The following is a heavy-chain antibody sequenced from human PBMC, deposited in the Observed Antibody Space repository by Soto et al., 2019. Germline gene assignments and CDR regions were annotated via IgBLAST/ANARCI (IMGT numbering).Heavy chain of an antibody. D-gene: IGHD3-3*01. J-gene: IGHJ4*02. CDR1: GGSISSDTW. CDR2: IYHDGST. CDR3: AGREHSRGRFFTDY. V-gene: IGHV4-4*02. Sequence: QVQLQESGPGLVKPSGTLSLTCAVSGGSISSDTWWTWVRQPPGKGLEWIGEIYHDGSTAYNPSLTTRVTILVDSSNNQFSLQLTSLTAADTAVYYCAGREHSRGRFFTDYWGQGSLVTVSS.